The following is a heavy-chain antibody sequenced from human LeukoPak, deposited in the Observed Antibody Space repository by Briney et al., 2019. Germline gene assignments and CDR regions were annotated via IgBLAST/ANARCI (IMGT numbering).Heavy chain of an antibody. D-gene: IGHD6-13*01. CDR1: GFSLTTSGVG. J-gene: IGHJ4*02. V-gene: IGHV2-5*02. Sequence: SGPTLVKPTQTLTLTCTFSGFSLTTSGVGVGWIRQPPGKALEWLALIYWDNDKRYSPSLKSRLTITKDTSKNQVVLTMTNMDPVDTATYYCAHIIARGYSSSWSTSPNFDYWGQGTLVTVSS. CDR2: IYWDNDK. CDR3: AHIIARGYSSSWSTSPNFDY.